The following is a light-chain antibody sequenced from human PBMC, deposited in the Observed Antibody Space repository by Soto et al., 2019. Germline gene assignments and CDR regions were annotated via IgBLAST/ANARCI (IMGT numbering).Light chain of an antibody. CDR2: LGS. CDR3: KQAPQTWYT. V-gene: IGKV2-28*01. Sequence: DIVMTQSPLSLPVTPGEPASISCRSSQSLLHSNGYNYLDWYLQKPGQSPQLLIYLGSNRACGGPERFNCSGSRKDFTMEISRMEAEGLGVYYCKQAPQTWYTFGQGTKLEIK. CDR1: QSLLHSNGYNY. J-gene: IGKJ2*01.